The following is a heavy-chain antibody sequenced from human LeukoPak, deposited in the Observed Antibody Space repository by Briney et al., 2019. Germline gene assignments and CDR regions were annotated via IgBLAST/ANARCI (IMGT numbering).Heavy chain of an antibody. Sequence: PSQTLSLTCTVSGGSISSDDYYRSWIRQHPGKGLEWIGYIYYSGSTYYNPSLKSRVTISVDTSKNQLSLKLTSVTAADTAVYYCARYDSSGYSLEYWGQGTLVTVSS. CDR3: ARYDSSGYSLEY. D-gene: IGHD3-22*01. CDR1: GGSISSDDYY. V-gene: IGHV4-31*03. CDR2: IYYSGST. J-gene: IGHJ4*02.